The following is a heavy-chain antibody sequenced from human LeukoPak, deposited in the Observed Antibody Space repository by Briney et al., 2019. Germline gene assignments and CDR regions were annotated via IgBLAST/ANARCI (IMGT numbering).Heavy chain of an antibody. V-gene: IGHV4-59*01. Sequence: SETLSLTCTVSGGSISSYYWSWIRQPPGKGLEWIGYIYYSGGTNYNPSLKSRVTISVDTSKNQFSLKLSSVTAADTAVYYCARVDTAMTGRPSEYYFDYWGQGTLVTVSS. CDR3: ARVDTAMTGRPSEYYFDY. D-gene: IGHD5-18*01. J-gene: IGHJ4*02. CDR1: GGSISSYY. CDR2: IYYSGGT.